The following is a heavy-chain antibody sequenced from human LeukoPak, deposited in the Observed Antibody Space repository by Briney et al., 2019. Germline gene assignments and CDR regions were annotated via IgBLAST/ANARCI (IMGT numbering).Heavy chain of an antibody. CDR3: ASSNSGSQYNWFDP. D-gene: IGHD6-19*01. V-gene: IGHV4-61*02. CDR1: GGSISSSSYY. J-gene: IGHJ5*02. Sequence: PSETLSLTCTVSGGSISSSSYYWGWIRQPAGKGLEWIGRIYTSGSTNYNPSLKSRVTMSVDTSKNQFSLKLSSVTAADTAVYYCASSNSGSQYNWFDPWGQGTLVTVSS. CDR2: IYTSGST.